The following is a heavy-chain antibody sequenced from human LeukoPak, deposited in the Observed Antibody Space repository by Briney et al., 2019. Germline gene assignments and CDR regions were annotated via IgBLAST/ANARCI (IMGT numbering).Heavy chain of an antibody. CDR1: GFMFHDYA. CDR3: ARESESSGWYDY. J-gene: IGHJ4*02. D-gene: IGHD6-19*01. V-gene: IGHV3-43*02. CDR2: ISGDGGST. Sequence: GGSLRLSCAAPGFMFHDYAIHWVRQAPGKGLEWVCRISGDGGSTFYADSVKGRFTISRDNSKNSLYLQMNSLRSDDTALYYCARESESSGWYDYWGQGTPVTVSS.